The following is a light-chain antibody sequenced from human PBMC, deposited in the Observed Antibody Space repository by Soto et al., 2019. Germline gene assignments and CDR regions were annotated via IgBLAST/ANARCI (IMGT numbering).Light chain of an antibody. CDR1: QGLVYSDGNTY. V-gene: IGKV2-30*01. CDR2: TVS. J-gene: IGKJ5*01. CDR3: MQGTLRPTT. Sequence: DVVLTQSPLSLSVTLGQPASISCRSSQGLVYSDGNTYLTWFHQRPGQSPSRLLYTVSNRDSGVPDRLSASGSGTDFARIISRVEAEDVGVYYCMQGTLRPTTFGQGTRLESK.